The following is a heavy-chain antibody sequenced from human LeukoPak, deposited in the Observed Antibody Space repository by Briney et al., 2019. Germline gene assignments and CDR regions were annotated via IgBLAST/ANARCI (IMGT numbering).Heavy chain of an antibody. Sequence: QPGGSLRLSCAASGFTFSSYEMNWVRQAPGKGLEWVSYISSSDSTIYYADSVKGRFTISRDNAKNSLYLEMNSLRAEDTAVYYCARRLERRLYYYYGMDVWGQGTTVTVSS. CDR1: GFTFSSYE. J-gene: IGHJ6*02. V-gene: IGHV3-48*03. CDR2: ISSSDSTI. D-gene: IGHD1-1*01. CDR3: ARRLERRLYYYYGMDV.